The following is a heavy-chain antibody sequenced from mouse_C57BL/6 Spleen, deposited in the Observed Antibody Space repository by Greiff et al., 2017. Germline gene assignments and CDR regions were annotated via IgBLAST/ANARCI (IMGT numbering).Heavy chain of an antibody. D-gene: IGHD1-1*01. J-gene: IGHJ3*01. V-gene: IGHV1-59*01. Sequence: QVQLQQPGAERGRPGTPVKLSCKAFGYTFTSYWRHGVKQRPGKGLEWIGVIDPSDSYTNYNQKFKGKATLTVDTSSSTAYMQLSSLTSEDSAVYYCAHGFTTVVATRAYWGQGTLVTVSA. CDR3: AHGFTTVVATRAY. CDR1: GYTFTSYW. CDR2: IDPSDSYT.